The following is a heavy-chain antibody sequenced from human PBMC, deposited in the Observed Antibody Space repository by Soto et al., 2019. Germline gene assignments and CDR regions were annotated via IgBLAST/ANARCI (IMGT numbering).Heavy chain of an antibody. CDR2: IYYSGST. CDR3: ARATYSSDYYFDY. Sequence: SETLSLTCTVSGGSISSSSYYWGWIRQPPGKGLEWIGSIYYSGSTNYNRSLKSRVTILVDMSKNQFSLKLSSVTAADTAVYYCARATYSSDYYFDYWGQGTLVTVSS. V-gene: IGHV4-39*07. J-gene: IGHJ4*02. CDR1: GGSISSSSYY. D-gene: IGHD3-22*01.